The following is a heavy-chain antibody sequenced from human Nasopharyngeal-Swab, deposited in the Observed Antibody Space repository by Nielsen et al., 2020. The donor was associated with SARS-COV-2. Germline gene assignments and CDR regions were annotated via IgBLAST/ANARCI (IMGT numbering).Heavy chain of an antibody. Sequence: GGSLRLSCAASGFTFSNAWMNWIRQAPGKGLEWVLYISPSSSDTNYADSVKGRFTISRDNAKNSLYLQMNSLRAEDTAVYYCARGHYGLDVWGQGTTVTVSS. CDR3: ARGHYGLDV. V-gene: IGHV3-11*06. J-gene: IGHJ6*02. CDR1: GFTFSNAW. CDR2: ISPSSSDT.